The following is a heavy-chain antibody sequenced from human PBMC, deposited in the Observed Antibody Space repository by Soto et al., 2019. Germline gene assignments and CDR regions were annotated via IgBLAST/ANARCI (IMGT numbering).Heavy chain of an antibody. CDR1: GDSMSSSDYY. CDR2: INHSGST. V-gene: IGHV4-39*07. J-gene: IGHJ4*02. CDR3: ARIGSRDY. Sequence: SETLSLTCAVSGDSMSSSDYYWGWIRQPPGKGLEWIGEINHSGSTNYNPSLKSRVTISVDTSKNQFSLKLSSVTAADTAVYYCARIGSRDYWGQGTLVTVSS.